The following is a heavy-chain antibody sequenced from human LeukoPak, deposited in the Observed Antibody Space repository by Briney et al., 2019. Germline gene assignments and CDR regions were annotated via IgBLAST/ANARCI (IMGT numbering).Heavy chain of an antibody. V-gene: IGHV1-18*01. CDR2: ISTYNGDT. CDR3: AREGLGELTLDY. J-gene: IGHJ4*02. D-gene: IGHD3-16*01. Sequence: ASVKVSCKASGGTFSSYAISWVRQAPGQGLEWMGWISTYNGDTNYAQKLQGRVTMTTDTSTNTAYMELRSLRSDDTAVYYCAREGLGELTLDYWGQGTLVTFSS. CDR1: GGTFSSYA.